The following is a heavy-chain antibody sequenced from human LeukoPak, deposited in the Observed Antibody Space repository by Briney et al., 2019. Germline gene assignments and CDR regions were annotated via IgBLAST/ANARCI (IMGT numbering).Heavy chain of an antibody. Sequence: GGSLRLSCAASGFTFNSYAISWVRQAPGKGLEWVSAISGSGGSTYHADSVKGRFTISRDNSKNTLYLQMNSLRAEATAVYYCAKGYYYESSAYYPLDYWGQGTLVTVSS. CDR3: AKGYYYESSAYYPLDY. D-gene: IGHD3-22*01. J-gene: IGHJ4*02. CDR1: GFTFNSYA. CDR2: ISGSGGST. V-gene: IGHV3-23*01.